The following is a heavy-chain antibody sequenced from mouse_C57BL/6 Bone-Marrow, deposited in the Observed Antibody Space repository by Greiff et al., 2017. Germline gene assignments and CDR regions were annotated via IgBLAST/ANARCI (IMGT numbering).Heavy chain of an antibody. CDR2: ISSGSSTI. CDR3: ARDAYFDY. CDR1: GFTFSDYG. Sequence: EVKLVESGGGLVKPGGSLKLSCAASGFTFSDYGMHWVRQAPEKGLEWVAYISSGSSTIYYADKVKGRFPISRDNAKNTLFLQMTSLRSEDTAMYYCARDAYFDYWGQGTTLTVSS. J-gene: IGHJ2*01. V-gene: IGHV5-17*01.